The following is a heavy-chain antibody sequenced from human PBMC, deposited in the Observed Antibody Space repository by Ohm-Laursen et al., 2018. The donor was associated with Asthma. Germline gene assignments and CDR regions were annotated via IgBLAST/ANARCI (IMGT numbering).Heavy chain of an antibody. V-gene: IGHV3-21*01. D-gene: IGHD1-26*01. J-gene: IGHJ1*01. Sequence: GSLRLSCTASGYSFNLYSIHWIRQAPGKGLEWVASISTASTFIYYADSVRGRFTTSRDNANDLVYLQMHDLRAEDTALYYCARIGPEWELPGREYSVHHWGQGTLVTVSS. CDR3: ARIGPEWELPGREYSVHH. CDR1: GYSFNLYS. CDR2: ISTASTFI.